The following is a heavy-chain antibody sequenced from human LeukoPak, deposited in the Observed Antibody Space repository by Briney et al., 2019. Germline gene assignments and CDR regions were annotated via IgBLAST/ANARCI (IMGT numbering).Heavy chain of an antibody. CDR1: GFTFDDYG. V-gene: IGHV3-20*04. J-gene: IGHJ5*02. Sequence: GGSLRLSCAASGFTFDDYGMSWVRQAPGKGLEWVSGINWDGGRTGYADSVKGRFTISRDNAKNSLYLQMNSLRAEDTALYYCARDRAYGSGSYSNWFDPWGQGTLVTVSS. D-gene: IGHD3-10*01. CDR3: ARDRAYGSGSYSNWFDP. CDR2: INWDGGRT.